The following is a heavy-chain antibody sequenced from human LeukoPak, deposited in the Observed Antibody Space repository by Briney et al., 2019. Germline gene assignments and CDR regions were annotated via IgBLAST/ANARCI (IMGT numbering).Heavy chain of an antibody. V-gene: IGHV3-30*18. Sequence: GGSLRLSCAASGFSTSNYGMHWVRQAPGKGLEWVAFISYDESNEQYADSVRGRFTISRDNSKNTLYLQANSLRGEDTAVYFCAKDEMVYATHYYYYGMDVWGQGTTVTVSS. D-gene: IGHD2-8*01. CDR1: GFSTSNYG. J-gene: IGHJ6*02. CDR2: ISYDESNE. CDR3: AKDEMVYATHYYYYGMDV.